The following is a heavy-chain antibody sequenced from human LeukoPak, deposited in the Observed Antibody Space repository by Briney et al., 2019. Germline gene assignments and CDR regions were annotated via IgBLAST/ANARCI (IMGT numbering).Heavy chain of an antibody. J-gene: IGHJ4*02. CDR3: ARDGSYYYGSGTSDY. V-gene: IGHV4-59*12. D-gene: IGHD3-10*01. Sequence: SETLSLTCTVSGGSISSYYWSWIRQPPGKGLEWIGYIYYSGSTNYNPSLKSRVTISVDTSKNQFSLKLSSVTAADTAVYYCARDGSYYYGSGTSDYWGQGTLVTVSS. CDR1: GGSISSYY. CDR2: IYYSGST.